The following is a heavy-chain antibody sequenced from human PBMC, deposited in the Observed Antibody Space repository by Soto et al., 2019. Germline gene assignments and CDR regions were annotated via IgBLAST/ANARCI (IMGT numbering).Heavy chain of an antibody. CDR1: GFTFSSQT. J-gene: IGHJ4*02. V-gene: IGHV3-23*01. CDR2: ISSSGST. Sequence: EVQLLESGGGLVQPGGSLRLSCAASGFTFSSQTMSWVRQAPGKGLEWVSVISSSGSTSYTDSVEGRFTISKDSSKNTLYLQLNSLRVEDTAVYYCAKGARDVDSWGKGTLVTVSS. CDR3: AKGARDVDS. D-gene: IGHD5-12*01.